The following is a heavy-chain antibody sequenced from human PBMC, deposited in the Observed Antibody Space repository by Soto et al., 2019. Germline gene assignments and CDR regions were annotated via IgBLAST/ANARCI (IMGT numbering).Heavy chain of an antibody. CDR1: GDSVYGNSAA. CDR2: TYYRSKWYI. Sequence: SHTVARTCAIYGDSVYGNSAAWNWIRQSPSTGLEWLGRTYYRSKWYIDYAVSVKSRISVTPHTSKNQFSLHLNSVTPEDTAVYYGARELPYYKSSHSYFDNWHQEALVAASS. CDR3: ARELPYYKSSHSYFDN. V-gene: IGHV6-1*01. J-gene: IGHJ4*02. D-gene: IGHD3-10*01.